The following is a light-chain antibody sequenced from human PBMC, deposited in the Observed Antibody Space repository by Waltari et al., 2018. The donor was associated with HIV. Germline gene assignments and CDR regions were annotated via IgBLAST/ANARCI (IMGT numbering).Light chain of an antibody. CDR1: SGSIANNY. J-gene: IGLJ3*02. CDR3: QSYDSSNLWV. CDR2: EDI. V-gene: IGLV6-57*01. Sequence: NFMLTQPHSVSESPGKTVTISCTRSSGSIANNYVQWYQQRPGSSPTAVMYEDIQRPSGVPDRFSGSIDSSSNSASLTISGLKTEDEADYYCQSYDSSNLWVFGGGTKLTVL.